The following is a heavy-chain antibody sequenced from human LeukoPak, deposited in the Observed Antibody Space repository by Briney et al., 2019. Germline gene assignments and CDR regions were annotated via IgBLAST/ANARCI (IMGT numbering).Heavy chain of an antibody. D-gene: IGHD2-2*01. Sequence: GGSLRLSCAASGFTFSSYGMHWVRQAPGKGLEWVAVIWYDGSNKYYADSVKGRFTISRDNSKNTLYLQMNSLRAEDTAVYYCARDGNIVVVPDYAFDIWGQGTMVTVSS. CDR2: IWYDGSNK. J-gene: IGHJ3*02. V-gene: IGHV3-33*01. CDR3: ARDGNIVVVPDYAFDI. CDR1: GFTFSSYG.